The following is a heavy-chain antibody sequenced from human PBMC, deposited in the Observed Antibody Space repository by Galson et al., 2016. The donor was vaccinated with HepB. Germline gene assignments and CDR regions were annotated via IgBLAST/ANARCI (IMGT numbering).Heavy chain of an antibody. V-gene: IGHV3-13*04. Sequence: SLRLSCAASGFSISTFDMHWVRQTTGKGLEWVSSIDTAGDTYYPDSEKGRLTISRENDKNSLFLQMDSLRAGDTAVYHCARALVSGDYSYYYGMDVWGQGTTVTVSS. J-gene: IGHJ6*02. D-gene: IGHD2-21*01. CDR1: GFSISTFD. CDR2: IDTAGDT. CDR3: ARALVSGDYSYYYGMDV.